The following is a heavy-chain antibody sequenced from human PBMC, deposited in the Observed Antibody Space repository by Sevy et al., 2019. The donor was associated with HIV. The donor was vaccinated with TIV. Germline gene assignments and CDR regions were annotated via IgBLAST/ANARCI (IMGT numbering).Heavy chain of an antibody. V-gene: IGHV3-11*01. Sequence: GGSLRLSCVTSGFSFSDYHMSWIRLAPGRGLEWISHITSSHGAKVYADSVRGRFDISRDNARKSVYLQMNRLQVEDTATYFCVGRRYRVGHSWSYFFDFWGQRTPVTVSS. CDR2: ITSSHGAK. J-gene: IGHJ4*02. CDR3: VGRRYRVGHSWSYFFDF. D-gene: IGHD5-18*01. CDR1: GFSFSDYH.